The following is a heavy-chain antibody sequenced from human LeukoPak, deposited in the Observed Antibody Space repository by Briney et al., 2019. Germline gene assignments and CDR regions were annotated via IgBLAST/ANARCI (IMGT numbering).Heavy chain of an antibody. CDR3: AKDWRIAAAGTASDAFDI. CDR1: GFTFTSYA. J-gene: IGHJ3*02. D-gene: IGHD6-13*01. CDR2: ISGSGDST. V-gene: IGHV3-23*01. Sequence: GGSLRLSCAASGFTFTSYAMSWVRQGPGKGLEWVSVISGSGDSTYYADSVKGRFTISRDNSKNTLYLQMNSLRAEDTAVYYCAKDWRIAAAGTASDAFDIWGQGTTVTVSS.